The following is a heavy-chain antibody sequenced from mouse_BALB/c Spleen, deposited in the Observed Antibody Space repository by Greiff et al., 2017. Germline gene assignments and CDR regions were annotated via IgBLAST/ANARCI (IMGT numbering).Heavy chain of an antibody. CDR1: GFAFSSYD. V-gene: IGHV5-12-1*01. CDR2: ISSGGGST. D-gene: IGHD2-1*01. CDR3: ARHGYGNPAWFAY. Sequence: EVQLVESGGGLVKPGGSLKLSCAASGFAFSSYDMSWVRQTPEKRLEWVAYISSGGGSTYYPDTVKGRFTISRDNAKNTLYLQMSSLKSEDTAMYYCARHGYGNPAWFAYWGQGTLVTVSA. J-gene: IGHJ3*01.